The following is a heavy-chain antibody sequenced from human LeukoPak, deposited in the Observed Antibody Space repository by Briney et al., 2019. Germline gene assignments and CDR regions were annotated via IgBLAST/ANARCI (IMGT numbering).Heavy chain of an antibody. CDR3: ARCGSGGSCYSFDWFDP. CDR2: INPNSGGT. J-gene: IGHJ5*02. CDR1: GYTFTGYY. V-gene: IGHV1-2*02. D-gene: IGHD2-15*01. Sequence: ASVKVSCKASGYTFTGYYMHWVRQAPGQGLEWMGWINPNSGGTNYAQKFQGRVTMTRDTSISTAYMELSRLRSDDTAVYYCARCGSGGSCYSFDWFDPWGQGTLVTVSS.